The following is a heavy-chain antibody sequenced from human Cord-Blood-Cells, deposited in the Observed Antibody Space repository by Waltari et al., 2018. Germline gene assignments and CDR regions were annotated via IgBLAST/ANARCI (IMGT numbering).Heavy chain of an antibody. CDR2: IYYSGST. CDR1: GGSISSYY. Sequence: QVQLQESGPGLVKPSETLSLTSTVSGGSISSYYWSWIRPPPGKGLEWIGYIYYSGSTTYNPALKGRVTISVDTSKNQFSLKLSSVTAADTAVYYCARHSVEQNWFDPWGQGTLVTVSS. J-gene: IGHJ5*02. V-gene: IGHV4-59*08. CDR3: ARHSVEQNWFDP.